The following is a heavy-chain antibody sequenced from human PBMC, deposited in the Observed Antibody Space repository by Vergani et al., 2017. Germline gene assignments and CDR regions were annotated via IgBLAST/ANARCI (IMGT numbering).Heavy chain of an antibody. V-gene: IGHV3-9*03. CDR2: ISWNSGTI. J-gene: IGHJ6*02. Sequence: EVQLVESGGGLVQPGRSLRLSCAASGFIFDDYAMHWVRQGPGKGLEWVSGISWNSGTIGYADSLKGRFTISRDNAKNSLYLQMNSLIAEDMALYYCAKDIGGNYYYYGMDVWGQGTTVTVSS. CDR3: AKDIGGNYYYYGMDV. D-gene: IGHD2-15*01. CDR1: GFIFDDYA.